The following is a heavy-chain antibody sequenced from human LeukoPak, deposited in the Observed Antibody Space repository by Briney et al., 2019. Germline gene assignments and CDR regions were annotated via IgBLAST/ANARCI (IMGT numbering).Heavy chain of an antibody. CDR3: AKDRTYDYGTYDAFDI. J-gene: IGHJ3*02. Sequence: GGSLRLSCAASGFTFSSYAMTWVRQPPGKGLEWVSAISGSGGSAHYADSVKGRFTISRDNSKNTLYLQMNSLRPEDTAVYYCAKDRTYDYGTYDAFDIWGPGTMVTVSS. D-gene: IGHD4-17*01. CDR2: ISGSGGSA. CDR1: GFTFSSYA. V-gene: IGHV3-23*01.